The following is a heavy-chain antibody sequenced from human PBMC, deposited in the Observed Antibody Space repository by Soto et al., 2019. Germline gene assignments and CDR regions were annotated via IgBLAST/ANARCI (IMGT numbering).Heavy chain of an antibody. Sequence: TGGSLRLSCAASGFTFSSYWMHWVRQAPGKGLVRVSRINSDGSSTSYADSVKGRFTISRDNAKNTLYLQMNSLRAEDTAVYYCARDRRDIVVVPGGYWGQGTLVTVSS. J-gene: IGHJ4*02. V-gene: IGHV3-74*01. CDR3: ARDRRDIVVVPGGY. CDR1: GFTFSSYW. CDR2: INSDGSST. D-gene: IGHD2-2*01.